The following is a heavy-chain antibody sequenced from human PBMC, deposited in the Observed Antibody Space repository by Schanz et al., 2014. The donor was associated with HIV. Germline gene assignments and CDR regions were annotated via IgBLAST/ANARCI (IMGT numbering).Heavy chain of an antibody. V-gene: IGHV3-30*18. Sequence: QVQLVESGGGVVQPGRSLRLSCAASGFTFSSYGMHWVRQTPDKGLEWLGVMSYDGSNKHYADSVKGRFTISRDNSKNTLYLQLNSLRAEDTAVYYCAKVGRIYSTTWIDHWGQGTLVTVSP. CDR3: AKVGRIYSTTWIDH. J-gene: IGHJ4*02. D-gene: IGHD6-13*01. CDR2: MSYDGSNK. CDR1: GFTFSSYG.